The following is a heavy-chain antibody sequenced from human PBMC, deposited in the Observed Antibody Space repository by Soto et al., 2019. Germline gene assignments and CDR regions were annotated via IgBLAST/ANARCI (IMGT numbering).Heavy chain of an antibody. CDR3: ASRYGSVFDY. J-gene: IGHJ4*02. Sequence: QVQLQESGPGLVKPSETLSLTCTVSGGSISSYYWSWIRQPPGKGLEWIGYIFYSGSTNYNPSLKRRLAISVDTSKTQFSLKLSSVTAADTAVYYCASRYGSVFDYWGQGSLVTVSS. D-gene: IGHD6-19*01. CDR1: GGSISSYY. V-gene: IGHV4-59*01. CDR2: IFYSGST.